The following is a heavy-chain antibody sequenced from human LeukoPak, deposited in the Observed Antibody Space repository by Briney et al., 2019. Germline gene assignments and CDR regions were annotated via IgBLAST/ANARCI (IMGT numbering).Heavy chain of an antibody. V-gene: IGHV3-20*04. CDR1: GFTFDDYG. D-gene: IGHD4-17*01. Sequence: GGSLRLSCAASGFTFDDYGMRWVRQVPGRGLEWICGINWNSGVTVYADSVKGRFNSSRDNAKNSLFLQMNSLRDEDTAFYYCARGDGPTVTADYFQNWGQGTLVTVS. CDR3: ARGDGPTVTADYFQN. CDR2: INWNSGVT. J-gene: IGHJ1*01.